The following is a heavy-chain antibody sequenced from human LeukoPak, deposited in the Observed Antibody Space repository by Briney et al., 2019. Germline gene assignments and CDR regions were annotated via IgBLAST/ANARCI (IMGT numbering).Heavy chain of an antibody. Sequence: PGGSLRLSCAASGFTVSNKYMTWVRQAPGKGLEWVSLIYSDGRTYYADSVKGRCTISRDGSKNTLYLQMNSLRVEDTAVYYCARGLFLSGYLDAFDIWGQGTVVNVSS. CDR1: GFTVSNKY. D-gene: IGHD3-22*01. CDR3: ARGLFLSGYLDAFDI. CDR2: IYSDGRT. V-gene: IGHV3-53*01. J-gene: IGHJ3*02.